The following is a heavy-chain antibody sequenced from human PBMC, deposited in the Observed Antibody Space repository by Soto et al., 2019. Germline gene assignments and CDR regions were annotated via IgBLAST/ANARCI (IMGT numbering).Heavy chain of an antibody. CDR3: ARDQQLAPWALYYMDV. CDR2: IYHSGST. J-gene: IGHJ6*03. D-gene: IGHD6-13*01. CDR1: SGSISSSNW. Sequence: SETLSLTCAVSSGSISSSNWWSWVRQPPGKGLEWIGEIYHSGSTNYNPSLKSRVTISVDKSKNQFSLKLSSVTAADTAVYYCARDQQLAPWALYYMDVWGKGTTVTVSS. V-gene: IGHV4-4*02.